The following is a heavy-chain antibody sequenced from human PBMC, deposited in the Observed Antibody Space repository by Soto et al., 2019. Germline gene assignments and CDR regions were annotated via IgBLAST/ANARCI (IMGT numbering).Heavy chain of an antibody. CDR1: GFTFSSYG. CDR3: AKERGIAARRLNWFDP. J-gene: IGHJ5*02. Sequence: VQLVESGGGVVQPGRSLRLSCAASGFTFSSYGMHWVRQAPGKGLEWVAVISYDGSNKYYADSVKGRFTISRDNSNNTLYLQMNSLRAEDTAVYYCAKERGIAARRLNWFDPWGQGTLVTVSS. D-gene: IGHD6-6*01. V-gene: IGHV3-30*18. CDR2: ISYDGSNK.